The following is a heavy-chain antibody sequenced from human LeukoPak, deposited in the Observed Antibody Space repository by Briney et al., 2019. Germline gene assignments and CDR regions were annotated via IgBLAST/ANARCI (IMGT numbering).Heavy chain of an antibody. CDR1: GGTFSSYA. CDR2: IIPIFGIA. Sequence: GASVKVSCKASGGTFSSYAICWVRQAPGQGLEWMGRIIPIFGIANYAQKFQGRVTFTADKSTSTAYMELSSLRSEDTAVYYCARDSSSGEVVDYWGQGTLVTVSS. V-gene: IGHV1-69*04. CDR3: ARDSSSGEVVDY. D-gene: IGHD6-13*01. J-gene: IGHJ4*02.